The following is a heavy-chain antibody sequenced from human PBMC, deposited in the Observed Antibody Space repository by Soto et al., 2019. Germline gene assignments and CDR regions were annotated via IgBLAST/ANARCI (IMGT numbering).Heavy chain of an antibody. Sequence: SETLSLTCTVSGGSTSSYYWSWIRQPPGKGLEWIGYIYYSGSTNYNPSLKSRVTISVDTSKNQFSLKLSSVTAADTAVYYCARERYYGMDVWGQGTTVTVSS. CDR2: IYYSGST. V-gene: IGHV4-59*01. CDR1: GGSTSSYY. J-gene: IGHJ6*02. CDR3: ARERYYGMDV.